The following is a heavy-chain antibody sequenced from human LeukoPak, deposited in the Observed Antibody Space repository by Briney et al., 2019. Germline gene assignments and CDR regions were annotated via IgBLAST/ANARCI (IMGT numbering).Heavy chain of an antibody. J-gene: IGHJ3*02. Sequence: ESGPVLVKPTETLTLTCTVSGFSLSNARMGVSWIRQPPGKALEWLAHIFSNDEKSYSTSLKSRLTISKDTSKSQVVLTMTNMDPVDTATYYCARFRYYYDSSGYYNLFDAFDIWGQGTMVTVSS. D-gene: IGHD3-22*01. CDR2: IFSNDEK. CDR3: ARFRYYYDSSGYYNLFDAFDI. CDR1: GFSLSNARMG. V-gene: IGHV2-26*01.